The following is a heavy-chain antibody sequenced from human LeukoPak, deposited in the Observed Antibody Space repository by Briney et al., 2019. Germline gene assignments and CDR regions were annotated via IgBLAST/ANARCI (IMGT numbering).Heavy chain of an antibody. D-gene: IGHD1-26*01. V-gene: IGHV1-24*01. Sequence: VKVSCKVSGYTLTELSMHWVRQAPGKGLEWMRGFDPEDGETIYAQKFQGRVTMTEDTSTDTAYMELSSLRSEDTAVYYCATDRREWELRLFDYWGQGTLVTVSS. CDR1: GYTLTELS. CDR2: FDPEDGET. CDR3: ATDRREWELRLFDY. J-gene: IGHJ4*02.